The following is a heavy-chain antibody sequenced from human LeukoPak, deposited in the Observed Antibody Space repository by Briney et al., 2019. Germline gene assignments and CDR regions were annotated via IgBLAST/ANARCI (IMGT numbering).Heavy chain of an antibody. Sequence: PGGSLRLSCAASGFTFSRHWMSWVRQAPRKGLEWVAHIRQDGNWRHHVDSVKGRFTISRDNAKNSLYLQMNSLRVEDTAVYYCARGDRTASLVIFDYWGQGTLVTVSS. J-gene: IGHJ4*02. CDR3: ARGDRTASLVIFDY. V-gene: IGHV3-7*01. CDR1: GFTFSRHW. D-gene: IGHD3-3*02. CDR2: IRQDGNWR.